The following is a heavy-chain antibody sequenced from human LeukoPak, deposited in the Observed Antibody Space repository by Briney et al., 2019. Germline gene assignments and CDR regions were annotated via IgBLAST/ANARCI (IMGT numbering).Heavy chain of an antibody. CDR3: ARAPSNAHFDY. D-gene: IGHD3-3*02. V-gene: IGHV3-20*04. J-gene: IGHJ4*02. CDR2: INWNGGST. CDR1: GFTFDGYG. Sequence: GGSLRLSCAASGFTFDGYGMSWVRQAPGKGLEWVSGINWNGGSTGYADSVKGRFTISRDNSNNTVYLQMNSLRAEDTAVYYCARAPSNAHFDYWGQGTLVTVSS.